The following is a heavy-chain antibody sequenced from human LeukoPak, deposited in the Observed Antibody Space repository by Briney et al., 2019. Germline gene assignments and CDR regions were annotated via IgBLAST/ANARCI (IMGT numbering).Heavy chain of an antibody. J-gene: IGHJ4*02. CDR1: GGSISSGGYY. Sequence: PSETLSLTCTVSGGSISSGGYYWSWIRQPPGKGLEWIGYIYHSESTYYNPSLKSRVTISVDRSKNQFSLKLSSVTAADTAVYYCARGEYQQTEDWGQGTLVTVSS. CDR2: IYHSEST. CDR3: ARGEYQQTED. V-gene: IGHV4-30-2*01. D-gene: IGHD2-2*01.